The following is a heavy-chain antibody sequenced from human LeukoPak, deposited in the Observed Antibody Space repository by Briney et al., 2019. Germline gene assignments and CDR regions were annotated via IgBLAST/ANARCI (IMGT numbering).Heavy chain of an antibody. CDR1: GFTFSSYA. D-gene: IGHD2-21*02. CDR3: AKDPWGYCGGDCYSVFDY. V-gene: IGHV3-23*01. CDR2: ISVSGGNT. J-gene: IGHJ4*02. Sequence: GGSLRLSCAASGFTFSSYAMSWVRQAPGKGLEWVSTISVSGGNTYYADSVKGRFTIARDNSKSTMYMQMNSLRAEDTAVYYCAKDPWGYCGGDCYSVFDYWGQGTLVTV.